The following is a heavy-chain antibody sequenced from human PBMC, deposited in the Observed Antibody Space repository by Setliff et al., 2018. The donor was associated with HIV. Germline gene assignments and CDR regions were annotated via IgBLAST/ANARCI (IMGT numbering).Heavy chain of an antibody. Sequence: GGSLRLSCAASGFTVNTYARSWGRQAPGKGLEWVSGIGGSGGSTYYADSVKGRFTTSRDYAKSSLYLQMSSLRAEDTAVYYCVKGYTSTWGPFDYWGQGTLVTVSS. J-gene: IGHJ4*02. CDR1: GFTVNTYA. V-gene: IGHV3-23*01. D-gene: IGHD6-13*01. CDR2: IGGSGGST. CDR3: VKGYTSTWGPFDY.